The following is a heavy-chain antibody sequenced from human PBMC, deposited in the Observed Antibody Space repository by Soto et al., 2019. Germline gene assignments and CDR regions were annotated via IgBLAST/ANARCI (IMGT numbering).Heavy chain of an antibody. Sequence: EVQLLESGGGLVQPGGSLRLSCVASGFTFSTHAMSWVRQAPGKGLEWVSTFSGSGGNIYYAESVKGRLTISRDDSKNTLYLQMNSLRVEDTAVYYCAKDPPWTVGPLAMDVWGQGTTVTVAS. J-gene: IGHJ6*02. CDR1: GFTFSTHA. CDR2: FSGSGGNI. V-gene: IGHV3-23*01. D-gene: IGHD2-2*01. CDR3: AKDPPWTVGPLAMDV.